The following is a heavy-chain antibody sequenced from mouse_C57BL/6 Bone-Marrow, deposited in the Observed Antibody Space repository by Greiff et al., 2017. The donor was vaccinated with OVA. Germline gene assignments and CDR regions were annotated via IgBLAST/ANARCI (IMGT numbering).Heavy chain of an antibody. V-gene: IGHV5-4*01. D-gene: IGHD3-1*01. CDR3: ARDGAGAYYFDY. J-gene: IGHJ2*01. CDR1: GFTFSSYA. Sequence: EVQGVESGGGLVKPGGSLKLSCAASGFTFSSYAMSWVRQTPEKRLEWVATISDGGSYTYYPDNVKGRFTISRDNAKNNLYLQMSHLKSEDTAMYYCARDGAGAYYFDYWGQGTTLTVSS. CDR2: ISDGGSYT.